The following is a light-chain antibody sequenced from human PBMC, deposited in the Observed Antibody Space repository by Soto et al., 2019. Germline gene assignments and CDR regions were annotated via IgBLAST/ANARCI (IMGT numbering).Light chain of an antibody. V-gene: IGLV2-14*01. CDR1: SSDVGAYIY. Sequence: QSALTQPASVSGSPGQSITISCTGTSSDVGAYIYVSWYQHHPGKAPKVMIYEVTNRPSGVSDRFSGSKSGNTASLTISGLLAEDEADYYCSSYTSSSTDVFGTGTKVTVL. CDR3: SSYTSSSTDV. J-gene: IGLJ1*01. CDR2: EVT.